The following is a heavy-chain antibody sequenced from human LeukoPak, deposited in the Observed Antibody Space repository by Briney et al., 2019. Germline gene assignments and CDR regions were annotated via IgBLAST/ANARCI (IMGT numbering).Heavy chain of an antibody. CDR2: IRYDGSNK. D-gene: IGHD2-21*02. CDR1: GFTFSSYG. J-gene: IGHJ3*02. V-gene: IGHV3-30*02. Sequence: GRTLRLSCAASGFTFSSYGMHWVRQAPGKGLEGVAFIRYDGSNKYYADSVKGRFTISRDNSKNTLYVQMNSLRAEDTAVYYCAKAAVVGMTANEVFDIWGQGTMVTVSS. CDR3: AKAAVVGMTANEVFDI.